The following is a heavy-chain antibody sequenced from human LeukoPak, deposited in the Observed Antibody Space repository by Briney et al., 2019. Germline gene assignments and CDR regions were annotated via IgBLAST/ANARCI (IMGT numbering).Heavy chain of an antibody. CDR3: ARGNLGYCSSTSCYEIFDY. Sequence: SVKVSCKASGGTFSSYAISWVRQAPGQGLEWTGGIIPIFGTANYAQKFQGRVTITTDESTSTAYMELSSLRSEDTAVYYCARGNLGYCSSTSCYEIFDYWGQGTLVTVSS. V-gene: IGHV1-69*05. CDR1: GGTFSSYA. J-gene: IGHJ4*02. D-gene: IGHD2-2*01. CDR2: IIPIFGTA.